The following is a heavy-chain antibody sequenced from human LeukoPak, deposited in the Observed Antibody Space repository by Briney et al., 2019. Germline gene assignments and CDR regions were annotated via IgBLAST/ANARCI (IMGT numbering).Heavy chain of an antibody. CDR1: GFTFSSYA. Sequence: GGSLRLSCAASGFTFSSYAMSWVRQASGKGLEWVSAISGSGGSTYYADSVKGRFTISRDNSKNTLYLQMNSLRAEDTAVYYCANYGYRENHFDYWGQGTLVTVSS. CDR3: ANYGYRENHFDY. J-gene: IGHJ4*02. CDR2: ISGSGGST. V-gene: IGHV3-23*01. D-gene: IGHD5-24*01.